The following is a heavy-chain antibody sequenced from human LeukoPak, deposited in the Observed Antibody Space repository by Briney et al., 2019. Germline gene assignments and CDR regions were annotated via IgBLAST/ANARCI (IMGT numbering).Heavy chain of an antibody. CDR3: AKNPYYYDSSGYYYYYYMDV. CDR2: IRYDGSNK. D-gene: IGHD3-22*01. J-gene: IGHJ6*03. CDR1: GFTFSSYG. V-gene: IGHV3-30*02. Sequence: GGSLRLSCAVSGFTFSSYGMHWVRQAPGKGLEWVAFIRYDGSNKYYADSVKGRFTISRDNSKNTLYLQMNSLRAEDTAVYYCAKNPYYYDSSGYYYYYYMDVWGKGTTVTISS.